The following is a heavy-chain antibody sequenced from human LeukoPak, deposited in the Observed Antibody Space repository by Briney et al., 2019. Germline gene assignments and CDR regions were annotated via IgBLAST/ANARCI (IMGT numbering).Heavy chain of an antibody. CDR2: IYGSGNT. CDR1: SGAISTSHW. D-gene: IGHD5/OR15-5a*01. J-gene: IGHJ4*02. V-gene: IGHV4-4*02. CDR3: ATKLSTDPYYFDY. Sequence: SETLSLTCTVSSGAISTSHWLSWVRQPPGKGLEWIGEIYGSGNTNYNPSLKSRVTMSVDKTRIHLSLKLHSVTAADTAVYYCATKLSTDPYYFDYWGQGILVTVSS.